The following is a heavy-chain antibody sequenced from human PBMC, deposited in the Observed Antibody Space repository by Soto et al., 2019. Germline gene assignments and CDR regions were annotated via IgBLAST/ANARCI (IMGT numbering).Heavy chain of an antibody. CDR2: ISYDGSDK. Sequence: QVQLVESGGGVVQPGRSLRLSCAASGFTFSSYAMHWVRQAPGKGLEWVAVISYDGSDKYYADSVKGRFTISRDNSKNTLNLQMNSLRADDTAVYYCAKALGELSPERYDYSGHGTLITVSS. CDR1: GFTFSSYA. D-gene: IGHD3-16*02. CDR3: AKALGELSPERYDY. V-gene: IGHV3-30*18. J-gene: IGHJ4*01.